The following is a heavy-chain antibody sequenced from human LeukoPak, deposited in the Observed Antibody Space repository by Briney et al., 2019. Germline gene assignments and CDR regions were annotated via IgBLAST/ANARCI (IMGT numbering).Heavy chain of an antibody. V-gene: IGHV1-18*01. CDR1: GGTFSSYA. J-gene: IGHJ4*02. CDR3: AREYWELRAFDY. Sequence: ASVKVSCKASGGTFSSYAISWVRQAPGQGLEWMGWISAYNGNTNYAQKLQGRVTMTTDTSTSTAYMELRSLRSDDTAVYYCAREYWELRAFDYWGQGTLVTVSS. CDR2: ISAYNGNT. D-gene: IGHD1-26*01.